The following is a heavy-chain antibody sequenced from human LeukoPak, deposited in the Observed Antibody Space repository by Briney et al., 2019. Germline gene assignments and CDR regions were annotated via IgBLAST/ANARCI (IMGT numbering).Heavy chain of an antibody. J-gene: IGHJ5*02. D-gene: IGHD7-27*01. CDR2: ISSSSSYI. CDR1: GFTFSSYS. CDR3: ARVWVNWFDP. V-gene: IGHV3-21*01. Sequence: GGSLRLSCAASGFTFSSYSTNWVRQAPGKGLEWVSSISSSSSYIYYADSVKGRFTISRDNAKNSLYLQMNSLRAEDTAVYYCARVWVNWFDPWGQGTLVTVSS.